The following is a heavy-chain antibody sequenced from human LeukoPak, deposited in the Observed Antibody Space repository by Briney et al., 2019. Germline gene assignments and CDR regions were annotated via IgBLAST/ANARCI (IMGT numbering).Heavy chain of an antibody. Sequence: GGSLRLSCAASGFTFSSYSMSWVRQAPGKGLEWVTNIKQDGSEKYYVDSVKGRFTISRDNAKNSLYLQMNSLRAEDTAVYYCARFVYDAFDIWGQGTMVTVSS. CDR2: IKQDGSEK. V-gene: IGHV3-7*01. CDR3: ARFVYDAFDI. CDR1: GFTFSSYS. J-gene: IGHJ3*02.